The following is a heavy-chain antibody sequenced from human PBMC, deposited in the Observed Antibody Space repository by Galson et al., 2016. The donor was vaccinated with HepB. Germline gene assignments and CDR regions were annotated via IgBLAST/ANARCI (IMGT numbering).Heavy chain of an antibody. V-gene: IGHV3-11*01. Sequence: SLRLSCAASGFTFSDYYMSWIRQAPGKGLEWISYISSSGSSIDYADSVKGRFTISRDNAKDSLYLQMNSLRADDTAMYYCARDPLALVVPSGITWGRGTLVSVSS. D-gene: IGHD2-2*01. CDR1: GFTFSDYY. CDR2: ISSSGSSI. J-gene: IGHJ4*02. CDR3: ARDPLALVVPSGIT.